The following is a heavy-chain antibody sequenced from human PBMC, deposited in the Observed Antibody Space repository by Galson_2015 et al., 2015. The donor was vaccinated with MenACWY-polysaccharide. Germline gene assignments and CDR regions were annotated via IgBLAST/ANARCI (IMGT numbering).Heavy chain of an antibody. V-gene: IGHV3-33*01. J-gene: IGHJ5*02. CDR2: IWYDGSNK. Sequence: SLRLSCAASGFTFSHYGVHWVRQAPGKGLEWVGVIWYDGSNKYYADSVNGRFAISRDNSKNTLYLQMNSLRAEDTAMYYCVRDVGGIAAAGTKGWFDPWGQGSLVTVSS. CDR3: VRDVGGIAAAGTKGWFDP. CDR1: GFTFSHYG. D-gene: IGHD6-25*01.